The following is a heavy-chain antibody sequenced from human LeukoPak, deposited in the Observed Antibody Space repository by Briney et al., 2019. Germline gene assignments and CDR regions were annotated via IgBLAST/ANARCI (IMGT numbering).Heavy chain of an antibody. CDR3: AKIPVLGGWPTIDY. Sequence: PGGSLRLSCAASGFTFSRYGMHWVRQAPGKGLEWVAVISYDGSNKYYADSVKGRFTISRDNSKNTLYLQMNSLRAEDTAVYYCAKIPVLGGWPTIDYWGQGTLVTVSS. J-gene: IGHJ4*02. D-gene: IGHD6-19*01. CDR2: ISYDGSNK. CDR1: GFTFSRYG. V-gene: IGHV3-30*18.